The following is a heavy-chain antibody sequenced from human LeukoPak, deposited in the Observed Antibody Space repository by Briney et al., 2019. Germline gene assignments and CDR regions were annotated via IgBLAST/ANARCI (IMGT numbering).Heavy chain of an antibody. CDR3: ARAGIMITFGGVNTIFDY. CDR2: IYHSGST. J-gene: IGHJ4*02. V-gene: IGHV4-30-2*01. D-gene: IGHD3-16*01. CDR1: GGSISSGGYS. Sequence: SETLSLTCAVSGGSISSGGYSWSWIWQPPGKGLEWIGYIYHSGSTYYNPSLKSRVTISVDRSKNQFSLKLSSVTAADTAVYYCARAGIMITFGGVNTIFDYWGQGTLVTVSS.